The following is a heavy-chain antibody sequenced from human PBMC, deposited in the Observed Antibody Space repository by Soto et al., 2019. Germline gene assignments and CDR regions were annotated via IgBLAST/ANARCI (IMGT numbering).Heavy chain of an antibody. CDR1: GFTFSSYA. Sequence: GGSLRLSCSASGFTFSSYAMHWVRQAPGKGLEYVSAISSNGGSTYYAGSVKGRFTISRDNSKNTLYLQMSSLRAEDTAVYYCVKDRGYSYGAPGDYWGQGTLVTVSS. CDR3: VKDRGYSYGAPGDY. V-gene: IGHV3-64D*08. D-gene: IGHD5-18*01. J-gene: IGHJ4*02. CDR2: ISSNGGST.